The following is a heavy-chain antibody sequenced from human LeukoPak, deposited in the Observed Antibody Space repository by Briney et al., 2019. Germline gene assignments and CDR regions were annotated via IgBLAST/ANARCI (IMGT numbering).Heavy chain of an antibody. V-gene: IGHV4-59*12. CDR1: GGSISSYY. CDR2: IYYSGST. J-gene: IGHJ5*02. Sequence: PSETLSLTCTVSGGSISSYYWSWIRQPPGKGLEWIGYIYYSGSTNYNPSLKSRVTISVDTSKNQFSLKLSSVTAADTAVYYCARRYYYDSSGYYDSWGQGTLVTVSS. CDR3: ARRYYYDSSGYYDS. D-gene: IGHD3-22*01.